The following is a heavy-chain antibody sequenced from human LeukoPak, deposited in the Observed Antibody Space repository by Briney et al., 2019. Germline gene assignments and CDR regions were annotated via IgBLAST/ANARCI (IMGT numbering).Heavy chain of an antibody. J-gene: IGHJ4*02. CDR2: ISPGDSDT. CDR3: ARQGGSYQPFDY. CDR1: GYSFTTHW. D-gene: IGHD1-26*01. Sequence: GESLKISCKGSGYSFTTHWIGWVRQMPGKGLEWMGIISPGDSDTRYSPSFQGQVTISVDKSISTAYEQWSSLQASDTAMYFCARQGGSYQPFDYWGQGTLVTVSS. V-gene: IGHV5-51*01.